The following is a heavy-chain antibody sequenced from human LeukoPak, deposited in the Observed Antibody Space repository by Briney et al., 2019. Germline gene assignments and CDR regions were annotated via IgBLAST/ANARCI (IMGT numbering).Heavy chain of an antibody. CDR3: AREVVGATEGFDY. J-gene: IGHJ4*02. CDR2: IYYSGST. V-gene: IGHV4-59*12. Sequence: SETLSFTCTVSGGSISSYYWNWIRQPPGKGLEWIGYIYYSGSTNYNPSLKSRVTISVDTSKNQFSLKLSSVTAADTAVYYCAREVVGATEGFDYWGQGTLVTVSS. CDR1: GGSISSYY. D-gene: IGHD1-26*01.